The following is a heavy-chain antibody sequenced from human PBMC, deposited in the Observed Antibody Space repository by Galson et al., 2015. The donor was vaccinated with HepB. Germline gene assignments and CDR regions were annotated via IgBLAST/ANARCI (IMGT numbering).Heavy chain of an antibody. Sequence: SLRLSCAASGFTFSYYSMNWVRQAPGEGLEWVASITTSSTYIYYADSVQGRFTISRDNAKNSLYLQMNSLRAEDTAVYYCASLRAVASAYYFDYWGQGTLVTVSS. J-gene: IGHJ4*02. CDR3: ASLRAVASAYYFDY. D-gene: IGHD6-19*01. CDR1: GFTFSYYS. V-gene: IGHV3-21*01. CDR2: ITTSSTYI.